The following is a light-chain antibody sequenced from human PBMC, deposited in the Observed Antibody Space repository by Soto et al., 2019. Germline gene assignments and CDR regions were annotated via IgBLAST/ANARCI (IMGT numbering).Light chain of an antibody. J-gene: IGKJ5*01. CDR2: DAS. V-gene: IGKV3-15*01. CDR1: QSVSSN. CDR3: QQYNDWPPIT. Sequence: EIWMAQSPPPPSVSPVGIRTPSFHASQSVSSNLAWYQQKPGQAPRLLVYDASTRATVIPARFSGSGSGTEFTLTISSLQSEDFAVYYCQQYNDWPPITFGQGTRLENK.